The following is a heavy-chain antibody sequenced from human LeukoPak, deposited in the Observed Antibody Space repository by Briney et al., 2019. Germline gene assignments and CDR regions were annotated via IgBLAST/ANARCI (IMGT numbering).Heavy chain of an antibody. CDR2: IYYSGST. Sequence: SETLSLTCTVSGDSISPYYWSWIRQSPGKGPVWIGYIYYSGSTNYNPSLKSRVTISLDMSKNQFSLKLSSVTAADSALYYCARHFTYYYDSSGYPRDAFDVWGQGTMVTVSS. CDR3: ARHFTYYYDSSGYPRDAFDV. J-gene: IGHJ3*01. V-gene: IGHV4-59*08. CDR1: GDSISPYY. D-gene: IGHD3-22*01.